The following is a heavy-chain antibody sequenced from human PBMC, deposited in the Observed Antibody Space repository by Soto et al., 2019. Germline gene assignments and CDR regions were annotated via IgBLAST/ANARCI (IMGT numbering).Heavy chain of an antibody. CDR1: GYSFTSYW. Sequence: GESLKISCKGSGYSFTSYWIGWVRQMPGKGLEWMGIIYPGDSDTRYSPSFQGQVTISADKSISTAYLQWSSLRASDTAMYYCARQIRALYYGMDVWGQGTTVTVSS. V-gene: IGHV5-51*01. J-gene: IGHJ6*02. CDR2: IYPGDSDT. CDR3: ARQIRALYYGMDV. D-gene: IGHD1-26*01.